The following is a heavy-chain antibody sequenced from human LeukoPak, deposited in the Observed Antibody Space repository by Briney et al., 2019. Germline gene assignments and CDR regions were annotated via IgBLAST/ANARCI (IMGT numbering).Heavy chain of an antibody. Sequence: PGGSLRLSCAASGFTFSSYAMHWVRQAPGEGLEWVAVISYDGSNKYYADSVKGRFTISRDNSKNTLYLQMNSLRAEDTAVYYCARDGAYYYDSSGFTDYWGQGTLVTVSS. J-gene: IGHJ4*02. D-gene: IGHD3-22*01. CDR2: ISYDGSNK. CDR3: ARDGAYYYDSSGFTDY. CDR1: GFTFSSYA. V-gene: IGHV3-30-3*01.